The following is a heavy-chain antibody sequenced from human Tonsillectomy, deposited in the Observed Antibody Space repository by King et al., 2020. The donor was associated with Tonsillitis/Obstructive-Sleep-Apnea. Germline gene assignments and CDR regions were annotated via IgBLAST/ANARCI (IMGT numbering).Heavy chain of an antibody. Sequence: QLVQSEAEVKKPGASVKVSCKASGYTFTGYYLHWVRQAPGQGLEWMGWINPNSGGTKYAQKFQGRVSMTRDTSISTAYMELNRLRSDDTAVYYCARGDYYSMDVWGQGTTVTVSS. J-gene: IGHJ6*02. CDR3: ARGDYYSMDV. CDR2: INPNSGGT. V-gene: IGHV1-2*02. CDR1: GYTFTGYY.